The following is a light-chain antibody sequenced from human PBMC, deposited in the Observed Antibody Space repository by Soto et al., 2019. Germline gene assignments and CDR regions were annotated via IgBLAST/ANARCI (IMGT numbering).Light chain of an antibody. CDR3: QQRSNWIT. CDR1: QSVSTY. J-gene: IGKJ5*01. V-gene: IGKV3-11*01. Sequence: TQSPTPLSFSPGERATRSCWASQSVSTYLAWYQQKPGQAPRLLIYDASSRATGIPARFSGSGSGTDFTLTISSVEPEDFAVYYCQQRSNWITFGQGTRLE. CDR2: DAS.